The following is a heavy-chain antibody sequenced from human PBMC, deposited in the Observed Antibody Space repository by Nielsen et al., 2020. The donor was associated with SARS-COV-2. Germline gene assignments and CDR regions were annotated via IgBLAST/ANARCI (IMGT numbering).Heavy chain of an antibody. CDR3: ARDSYDYVWGSYRYGYYFDY. CDR2: INSDGSST. D-gene: IGHD3-16*02. Sequence: WIRQPPGKGLVWVSRINSDGSSTSYADSVKGRFTISRDNAKNTLYLQMNSLRAEDTAVYYCARDSYDYVWGSYRYGYYFDYWGQGTLVTVSS. V-gene: IGHV3-74*01. J-gene: IGHJ4*02.